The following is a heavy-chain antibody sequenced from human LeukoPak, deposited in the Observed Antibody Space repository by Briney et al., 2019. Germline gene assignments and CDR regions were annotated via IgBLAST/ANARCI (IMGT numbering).Heavy chain of an antibody. CDR3: ARDERFRGYYYYGMDV. J-gene: IGHJ6*02. V-gene: IGHV3-33*08. CDR2: IWYDGSNK. Sequence: GRSLRLSCAASGFTFSSYGMHWVRQAPGKGLEWVAVIWYDGSNKYYADSVKGRFTISRDNSKNALYLQMNSLRAEDTAVYYCARDERFRGYYYYGMDVWGQGTTVTVSS. D-gene: IGHD1-1*01. CDR1: GFTFSSYG.